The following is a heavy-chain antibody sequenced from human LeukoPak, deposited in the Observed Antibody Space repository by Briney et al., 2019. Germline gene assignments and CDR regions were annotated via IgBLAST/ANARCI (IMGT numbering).Heavy chain of an antibody. CDR1: GFTFSEYY. J-gene: IGHJ6*02. CDR2: ISSSSSYT. CDR3: ARDGIGGMDV. V-gene: IGHV3-11*05. Sequence: GGSLRLSCTASGFTFSEYYMSWIRQAPGKGLEWVSYISSSSSYTNYADSVEGRFTISRDNAKNSLYLQMNSLRAEDTAVYYCARDGIGGMDVWGQGTTVTVSS. D-gene: IGHD1-14*01.